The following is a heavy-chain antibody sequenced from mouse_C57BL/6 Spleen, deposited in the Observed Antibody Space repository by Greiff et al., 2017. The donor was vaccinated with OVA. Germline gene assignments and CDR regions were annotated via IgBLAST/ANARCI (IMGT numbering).Heavy chain of an antibody. Sequence: VQLQQSGPELVKPGASVKISCKASGYSFTGYYMHWVKQSSEKSLEWIGEINPSTGGTSYNQKFKGKATLTVDKSSSTAYMQLKSLTSEDSAVYYCARGIADGDCLDYWGQGTTLTVSS. CDR2: INPSTGGT. CDR3: ARGIADGDCLDY. D-gene: IGHD2-13*01. V-gene: IGHV1-43*01. J-gene: IGHJ2*01. CDR1: GYSFTGYY.